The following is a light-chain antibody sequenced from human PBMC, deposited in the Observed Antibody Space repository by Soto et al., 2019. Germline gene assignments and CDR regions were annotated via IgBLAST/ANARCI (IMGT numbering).Light chain of an antibody. J-gene: IGLJ2*01. CDR1: SSNIGNNA. CDR2: YDN. CDR3: SSYTSRSTPVI. V-gene: IGLV1-36*01. Sequence: QSVLTQPPSVSEAPRQRVTISCSGSSSNIGNNAVNWYQQLPGQAPKIVIYYDNLLTSGVSDRFSGSKSGISASLAISDLQSDDEADYYCSSYTSRSTPVIFGGGTKLTVL.